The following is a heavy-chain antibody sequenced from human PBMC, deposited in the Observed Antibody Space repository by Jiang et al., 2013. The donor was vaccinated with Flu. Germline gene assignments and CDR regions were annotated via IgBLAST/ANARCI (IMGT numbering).Heavy chain of an antibody. V-gene: IGHV3-64*01. CDR3: ASELERRLGAFDI. CDR1: GFTFSSYA. D-gene: IGHD1-1*01. J-gene: IGHJ3*02. Sequence: RLSCAASGFTFSSYAMHWVRQAPGKGLEYVSAISSNGGSTYYANSVKGRFTISRDNSKNTLYLQMGSLRAEDMAVYYCASELERRLGAFDIWGQGTMVTVSS. CDR2: ISSNGGST.